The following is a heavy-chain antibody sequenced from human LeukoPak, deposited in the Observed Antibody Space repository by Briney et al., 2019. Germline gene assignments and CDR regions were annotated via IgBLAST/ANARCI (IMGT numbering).Heavy chain of an antibody. CDR3: ASLYLATYYFDY. J-gene: IGHJ4*02. CDR2: IYCSGST. CDR1: GGSISSSSYY. Sequence: SETLSHTCTVSGGSISSSSYYWGWIRQSPGKGREWIGSIYCSGSTYYNPSLKSRVTISVDTSKNQFSLKLSSVTAADTAVYYYASLYLATYYFDYWGQGTLVTVSS. D-gene: IGHD1-26*01. V-gene: IGHV4-39*01.